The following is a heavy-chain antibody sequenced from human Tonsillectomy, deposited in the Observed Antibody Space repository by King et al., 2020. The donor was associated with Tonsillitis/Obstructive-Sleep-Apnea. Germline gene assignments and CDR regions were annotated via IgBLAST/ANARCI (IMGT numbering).Heavy chain of an antibody. CDR3: APRFFTFVGVCTAFDY. CDR2: FDPEDGET. V-gene: IGHV1-24*01. CDR1: GYTLTELS. D-gene: IGHD3-16*01. J-gene: IGHJ4*02. Sequence: VQLVQSGAEVKKPGASVKVSCKVSGYTLTELSMHWVRQAPGKGLEWMGGFDPEDGETIYAQKFQGRVTMTEDTSTDTAYMELSSLRSEDTAVYYCAPRFFTFVGVCTAFDYWGQGTLVTVSS.